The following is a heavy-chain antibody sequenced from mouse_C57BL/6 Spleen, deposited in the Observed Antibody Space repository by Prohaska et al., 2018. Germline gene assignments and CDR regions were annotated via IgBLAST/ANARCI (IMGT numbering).Heavy chain of an antibody. D-gene: IGHD1-1*01. V-gene: IGHV1-53*01. J-gene: IGHJ4*01. Sequence: TELVKPGASVKLSCKASGYTFTSYWMHWVKQRPGQGLEWIGNINPSNGGTNYNEKFKSKATLTVDKSSSTAYMQLSSLTSDDSAVYYCARRRNYDYAMDYWGQGTSVTVSS. CDR1: GYTFTSYW. CDR3: ARRRNYDYAMDY. CDR2: INPSNGGT.